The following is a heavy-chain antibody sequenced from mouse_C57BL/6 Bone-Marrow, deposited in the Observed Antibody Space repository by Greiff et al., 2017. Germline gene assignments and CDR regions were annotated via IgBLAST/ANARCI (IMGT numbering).Heavy chain of an antibody. V-gene: IGHV1-55*01. CDR2: IYPGSGST. Sequence: VQLQQPGAELVKPGASVKMSCKASGYTFTSYWITWVKQRPGQGLEWIGDIYPGSGSTNYNEKFKSKATLTVDTSSSTAYMQLSSLTSEDSAVYYCAREGFYYGSSYAMDYWGQGTSVTVS. J-gene: IGHJ4*01. CDR1: GYTFTSYW. CDR3: AREGFYYGSSYAMDY. D-gene: IGHD1-1*01.